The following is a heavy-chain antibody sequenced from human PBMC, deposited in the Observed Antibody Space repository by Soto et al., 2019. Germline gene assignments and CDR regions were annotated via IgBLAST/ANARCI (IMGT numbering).Heavy chain of an antibody. CDR1: GGSISSYY. Sequence: SETLSLTCTVSGGSISSYYWSWIRQPPGKGLEWIGYIYYSGSTNYNPSLKSRVTISVDTSKNQFSLKLSSVTAADTAVYYCARDKGRYYYMDVWGKGTTVTVSS. J-gene: IGHJ6*03. V-gene: IGHV4-59*01. CDR2: IYYSGST. CDR3: ARDKGRYYYMDV.